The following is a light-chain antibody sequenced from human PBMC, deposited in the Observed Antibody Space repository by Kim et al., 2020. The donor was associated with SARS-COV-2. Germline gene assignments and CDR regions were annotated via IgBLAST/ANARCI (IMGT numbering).Light chain of an antibody. V-gene: IGLV2-11*01. CDR2: AVT. J-gene: IGLJ3*02. CDR1: SRVVGGYNY. Sequence: GQSVTISCTGTSRVVGGYNYVSWYQLHPGKAPKLMIYAVTERPSGVPDRFSGSKSGNTAFLTISGLQAEDEADYYCSSYADSSSLLFGGGTQLTVL. CDR3: SSYADSSSLL.